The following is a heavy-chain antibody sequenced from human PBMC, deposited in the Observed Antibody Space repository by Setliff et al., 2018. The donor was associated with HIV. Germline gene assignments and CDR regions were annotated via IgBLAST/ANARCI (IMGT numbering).Heavy chain of an antibody. CDR1: GYTFTGYY. Sequence: GASVKVSCKASGYTFTGYYVHWVRQAPGQGLEWMGWINPNNGGTNYAQKFQGRVTMTRDTSISTAYMELSRLRSDDTALYYCAGSILTGYYTFGADYWGQGTLVTVSS. CDR2: INPNNGGT. D-gene: IGHD3-9*01. J-gene: IGHJ4*02. V-gene: IGHV1-2*02. CDR3: AGSILTGYYTFGADY.